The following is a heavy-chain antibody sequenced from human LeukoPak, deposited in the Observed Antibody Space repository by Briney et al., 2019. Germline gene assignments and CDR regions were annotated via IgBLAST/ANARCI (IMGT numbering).Heavy chain of an antibody. V-gene: IGHV4-34*01. CDR2: INHSGST. J-gene: IGHJ3*02. Sequence: PSETLSLTCAVYGGSFSGYYWSWIRQPPGKGLEWIGEINHSGSTNYNPSLKSRVTISVDTSKNQFSLKLSSVTAADTAVYYCARYPYYYDSSGYSVNAFDIWGQGTMVTVSS. CDR3: ARYPYYYDSSGYSVNAFDI. CDR1: GGSFSGYY. D-gene: IGHD3-22*01.